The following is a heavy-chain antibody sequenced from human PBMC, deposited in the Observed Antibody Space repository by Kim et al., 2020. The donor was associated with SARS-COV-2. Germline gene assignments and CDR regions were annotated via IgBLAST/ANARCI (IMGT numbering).Heavy chain of an antibody. D-gene: IGHD5-12*01. CDR3: AKDHYSGYENSFDY. V-gene: IGHV3-9*01. J-gene: IGHJ4*02. Sequence: ADAVKGRCTISRDNAKNSLYLQMNSLRAEDTALYYCAKDHYSGYENSFDYWGQGTLVTVSS.